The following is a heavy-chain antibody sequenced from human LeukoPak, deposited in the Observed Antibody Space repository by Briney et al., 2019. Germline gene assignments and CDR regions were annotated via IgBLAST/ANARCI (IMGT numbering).Heavy chain of an antibody. D-gene: IGHD2-21*01. J-gene: IGHJ5*02. CDR3: ARADRLHGGPYLIGP. Sequence: GASVKVSCKTSGYSFIDYYMHWVRQAPGQGLEWMGWINPNSGGTSSAQKFQGRVTMTRDTSIATVYMEVRWLTSDDTAVYYCARADRLHGGPYLIGPWGQGTLVTVSS. CDR1: GYSFIDYY. V-gene: IGHV1-2*02. CDR2: INPNSGGT.